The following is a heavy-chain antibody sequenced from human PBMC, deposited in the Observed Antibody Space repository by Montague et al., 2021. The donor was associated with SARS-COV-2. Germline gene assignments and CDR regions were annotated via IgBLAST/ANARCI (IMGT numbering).Heavy chain of an antibody. CDR1: GFTFSRYA. CDR3: AKGLGARDLYYLDS. CDR2: IYNGGSSR. Sequence: SLSLSCAASGFTFSRYAMSWVRQTPGKGLEWVALIYNGGSSRYYADSVKGRFTISRDNSKNTLFLQMNSLRADDTAVYYCAKGLGARDLYYLDSWGQGTLVTVSS. J-gene: IGHJ4*02. D-gene: IGHD3/OR15-3a*01. V-gene: IGHV3-23*03.